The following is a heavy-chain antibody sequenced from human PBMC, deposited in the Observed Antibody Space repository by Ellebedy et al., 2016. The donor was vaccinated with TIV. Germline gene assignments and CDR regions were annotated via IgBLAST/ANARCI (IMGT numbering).Heavy chain of an antibody. CDR3: TRSPYSYDGRGYLAFDN. J-gene: IGHJ4*02. D-gene: IGHD3-22*01. CDR2: IYYTGGT. V-gene: IGHV4-59*01. CDR1: GGSFNNNY. Sequence: MPGGSLRLSCTVSGGSFNNNYWSWIRQTPGKGLEWIGYIYYTGGTNYNPSLRSRVTISLDTSKNLFSLMLSSVTAADTAVYYCTRSPYSYDGRGYLAFDNWGQGTLVTVSS.